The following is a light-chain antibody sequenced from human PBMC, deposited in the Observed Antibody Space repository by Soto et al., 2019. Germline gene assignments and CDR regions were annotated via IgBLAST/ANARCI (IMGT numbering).Light chain of an antibody. CDR2: GNN. CDR1: SSNIGSNT. V-gene: IGLV1-44*01. Sequence: QSVRTQPPSASGTPGQRVTISCSGSSSNIGSNTVNWYQQLPGTAPKLLIYGNNQRPSGVPDRFSGSKSGTSASLAISGLQSEDEADFYCAAWDDSLNGYVFGTGTKLTVL. J-gene: IGLJ1*01. CDR3: AAWDDSLNGYV.